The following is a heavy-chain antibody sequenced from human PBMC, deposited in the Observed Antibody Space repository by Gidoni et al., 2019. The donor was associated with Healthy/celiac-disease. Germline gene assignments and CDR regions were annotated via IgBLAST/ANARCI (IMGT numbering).Heavy chain of an antibody. CDR2: ISYDGSNK. D-gene: IGHD2-15*01. CDR3: AKDFLSGGAFIDY. Sequence: QVQLVESGGGVVQPGRSLRPSCAASGFTFSSYGMHWVRQAPGKGLEWVAVISYDGSNKYYADSVKGRFTISRDNSKNTLYLQMNSLRAEDTAVYYCAKDFLSGGAFIDYWGQGTLVTVSS. J-gene: IGHJ4*02. V-gene: IGHV3-30*18. CDR1: GFTFSSYG.